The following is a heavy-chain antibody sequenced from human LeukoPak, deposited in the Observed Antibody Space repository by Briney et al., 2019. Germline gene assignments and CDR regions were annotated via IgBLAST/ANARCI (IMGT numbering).Heavy chain of an antibody. D-gene: IGHD1-26*01. CDR3: AKGSEDDPMAYYKNGDY. J-gene: IGHJ4*02. Sequence: PGGSLRLSCAASGFTFSSHAMNWVRQAPGKGLDWISGISGSGSSIYYADSVKGRFTISRDNSKNTLYLQMNSLRAEDTAVYYCAKGSEDDPMAYYKNGDYWGQGILVTVSS. CDR1: GFTFSSHA. CDR2: ISGSGSSI. V-gene: IGHV3-23*01.